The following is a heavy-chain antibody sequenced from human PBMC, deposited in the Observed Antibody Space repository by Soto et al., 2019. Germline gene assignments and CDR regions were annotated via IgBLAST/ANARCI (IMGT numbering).Heavy chain of an antibody. Sequence: QVQLVQSGAEVKRPGSSVKLFCTASGGTFTYYGISWVRQAPGQGLEWMGGIIPIIGPATYAQKFQGRLTITADQSTSTADMELSSLGSEDSALYCCARELGTTIAVLPRRESYGWLDPWGQGTLVTVSS. D-gene: IGHD3-22*01. CDR2: IIPIIGPA. CDR3: ARELGTTIAVLPRRESYGWLDP. V-gene: IGHV1-69*01. J-gene: IGHJ5*02. CDR1: GGTFTYYG.